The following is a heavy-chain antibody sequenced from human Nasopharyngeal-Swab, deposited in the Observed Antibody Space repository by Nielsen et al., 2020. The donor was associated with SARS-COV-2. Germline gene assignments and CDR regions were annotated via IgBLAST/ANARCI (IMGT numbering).Heavy chain of an antibody. J-gene: IGHJ5*02. CDR1: GFTFHDYA. CDR2: ISWNSGSI. V-gene: IGHV3-9*01. CDR3: AKDSESDYGSGSYIGWFDP. Sequence: GESLKISCAASGFTFHDYAMHLVRQAPGKALEWVSGISWNSGSIGYADSVKGRFTISRDNAKNSLYLQMNSLRAEDTALYYCAKDSESDYGSGSYIGWFDPWGQGTLVTVSS. D-gene: IGHD3-10*01.